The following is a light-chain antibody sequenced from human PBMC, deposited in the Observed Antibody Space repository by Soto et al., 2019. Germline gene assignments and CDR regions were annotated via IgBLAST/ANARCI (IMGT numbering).Light chain of an antibody. CDR2: DVT. CDR3: CSYAGSYALV. V-gene: IGLV2-11*01. J-gene: IGLJ3*02. Sequence: QSALTQPRSVSGSPGQSVTISCTGTSSDVGAYKYVSWYQHHPGKAPKLMIYDVTKRPSGVPDRFSGSKSGNTASLTISGLQAEDEADYYCCSYAGSYALVFGGGTKLTVL. CDR1: SSDVGAYKY.